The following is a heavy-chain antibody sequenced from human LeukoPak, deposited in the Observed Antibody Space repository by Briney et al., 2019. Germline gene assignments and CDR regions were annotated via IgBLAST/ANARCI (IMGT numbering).Heavy chain of an antibody. CDR1: GFTFSSYG. V-gene: IGHV3-30*03. CDR2: ISYDGSSK. CDR3: ATTPYYYYYGMDV. J-gene: IGHJ6*02. D-gene: IGHD4-11*01. Sequence: GRSLRLSCAASGFTFSSYGMHWVRQAPGKGLEWVAVISYDGSSKYYADSVKGRFTISRDNSKNTLYLQMNSLRAEDTAVYYCATTPYYYYYGMDVWGQGATVTVSS.